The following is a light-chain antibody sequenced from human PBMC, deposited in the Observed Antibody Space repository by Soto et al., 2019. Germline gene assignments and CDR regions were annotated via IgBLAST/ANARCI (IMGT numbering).Light chain of an antibody. CDR1: SGYVGTYSL. CDR2: EGH. J-gene: IGLJ1*01. CDR3: CLYVGATTYV. V-gene: IGLV2-23*01. Sequence: QSALAQPASVSGSPGQSITISCTGASGYVGTYSLVSWYQQHPGKAPKVVIYEGHKRPSGVPDRFSGSTSVNTASLTISGLQTDHEADYYCCLYVGATTYVFGTGTKLTVL.